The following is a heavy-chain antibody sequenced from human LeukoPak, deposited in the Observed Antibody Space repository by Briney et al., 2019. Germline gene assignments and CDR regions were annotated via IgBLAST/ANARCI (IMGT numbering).Heavy chain of an antibody. V-gene: IGHV3-30-3*01. CDR2: ISYDGSNK. D-gene: IGHD5-18*01. CDR1: GFTFSSYA. CDR3: ARDLTLYSYGSSVDY. Sequence: GGSLRLSCAASGFTFSSYAMHWARQAPGKGLEWVAVISYDGSNKYYADSVKGRFTISRDNSKNTLYLQMNSLRAEDTAVYYCARDLTLYSYGSSVDYWGQGTLVTVSS. J-gene: IGHJ4*02.